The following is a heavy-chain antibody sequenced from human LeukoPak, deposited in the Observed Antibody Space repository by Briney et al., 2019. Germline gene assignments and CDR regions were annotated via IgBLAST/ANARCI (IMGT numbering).Heavy chain of an antibody. CDR2: MNPNSGNR. CDR3: ARDRPGLLRTNWFDP. D-gene: IGHD2-21*02. Sequence: ASVKVSCKASGYTFTNYDINWVRQATGQGLEWMGWMNPNSGNRGYAQKFQGRVTITGNTSGSTAYMELSSLRSEDTAVYYCARDRPGLLRTNWFDPWGQGTLVTVSS. CDR1: GYTFTNYD. V-gene: IGHV1-8*03. J-gene: IGHJ5*02.